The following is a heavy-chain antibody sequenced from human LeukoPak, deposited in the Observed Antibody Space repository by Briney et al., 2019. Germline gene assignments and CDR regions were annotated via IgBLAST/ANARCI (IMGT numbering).Heavy chain of an antibody. CDR1: GYTFTSYD. V-gene: IGHV1-8*03. CDR2: MNPNSGNT. D-gene: IGHD3-22*01. J-gene: IGHJ6*03. Sequence: ASVKVSCKASGYTFTSYDINWVRQATGQGLEWMGWMNPNSGNTGYAQKFQGRVTITRNTSISTASMELSSLRSEDTAVYYYARANYYYDSSGYYYYYYYMDVRGKGTTVTVSS. CDR3: ARANYYYDSSGYYYYYYYMDV.